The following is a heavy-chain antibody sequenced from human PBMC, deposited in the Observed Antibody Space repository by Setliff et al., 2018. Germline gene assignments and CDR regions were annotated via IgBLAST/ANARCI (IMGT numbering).Heavy chain of an antibody. J-gene: IGHJ4*02. D-gene: IGHD7-27*01. CDR1: GFGFGGNW. CDR2: IRNDGATT. V-gene: IGHV3-48*01. CDR3: VRDLHWGFDY. Sequence: GGSLRLSCAASGFGFGGNWMHWVRQNPGKGLEWLSNIRNDGATTSYADSVKGRFTISRNNVKNSLFLQMNSLRAEDTAVYYCVRDLHWGFDYWGLGTLVTVSS.